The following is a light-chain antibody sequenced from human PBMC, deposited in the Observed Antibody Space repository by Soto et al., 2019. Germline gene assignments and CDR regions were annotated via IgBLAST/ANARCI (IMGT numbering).Light chain of an antibody. Sequence: QSALTQPASVSGSPGQSITISCTGTSSDVGGYNYVSWYQQNPGKAPKLMIYEFSNRPSGVSNRFSGSKSGNTASLTISGLQAEDEADYYCSSYTSSSTLVFGGGTKVTVL. CDR1: SSDVGGYNY. CDR2: EFS. CDR3: SSYTSSSTLV. J-gene: IGLJ2*01. V-gene: IGLV2-14*01.